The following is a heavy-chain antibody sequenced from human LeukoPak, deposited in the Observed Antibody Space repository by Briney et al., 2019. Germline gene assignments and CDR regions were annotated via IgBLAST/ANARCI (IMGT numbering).Heavy chain of an antibody. CDR1: GGSISSYY. CDR3: ARVGTDLASRFDP. J-gene: IGHJ5*02. D-gene: IGHD2-8*02. V-gene: IGHV4-59*01. CDR2: IYYSGST. Sequence: PSETLSLTCTDSGGSISSYYWSWIRQPPGKGLEWIGYIYYSGSTNYNPSLKSRVTISVDTSKNQFSLKLSSVTAADTAVYYCARVGTDLASRFDPWGQGTLVTVSS.